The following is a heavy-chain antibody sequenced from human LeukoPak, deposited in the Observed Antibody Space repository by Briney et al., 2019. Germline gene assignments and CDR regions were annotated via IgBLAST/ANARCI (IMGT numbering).Heavy chain of an antibody. V-gene: IGHV3-66*01. CDR3: ARARWEGYYYDSSGYYYEDY. CDR1: GFTVSSNY. D-gene: IGHD3-22*01. Sequence: GGSLRLSCAASGFTVSSNYMSWVRQAPGKGLEWVSVIYSGGSTYYADSAKGRFTISRDNSKNTLYLQMNSLRAEDTAVYYCARARWEGYYYDSSGYYYEDYWGQGTLVTVSS. J-gene: IGHJ4*02. CDR2: IYSGGST.